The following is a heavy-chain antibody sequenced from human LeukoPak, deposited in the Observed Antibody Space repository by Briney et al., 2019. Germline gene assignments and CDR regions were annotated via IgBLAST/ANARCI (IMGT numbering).Heavy chain of an antibody. CDR3: ARGGTLRTFDY. V-gene: IGHV4-39*01. CDR1: GDSISSSTYY. Sequence: SETLSLTCTVSGDSISSSTYYSGWIRQPPGKGLEWIGTIYYSGSTYYNPSLKSRVTISVDTSKNQFSLKLSSVTAADTAVYFCARGGTLRTFDYWGQGTLVNVSS. D-gene: IGHD3-16*01. J-gene: IGHJ4*02. CDR2: IYYSGST.